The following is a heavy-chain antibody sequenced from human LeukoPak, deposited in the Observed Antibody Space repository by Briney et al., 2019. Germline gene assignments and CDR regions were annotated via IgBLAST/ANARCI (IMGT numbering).Heavy chain of an antibody. Sequence: ASVTVSCKASGYTFTTYSIHWVRQAPGQRLEWMGWINVGNSNTKYSQKYQGRVTIIRDTSASTTYMELSSLTSEDTAVYYCARDGGSSSWSNFDYWGQGTPVTVSS. CDR2: INVGNSNT. J-gene: IGHJ4*02. CDR1: GYTFTTYS. V-gene: IGHV1-3*01. CDR3: ARDGGSSSWSNFDY. D-gene: IGHD6-13*01.